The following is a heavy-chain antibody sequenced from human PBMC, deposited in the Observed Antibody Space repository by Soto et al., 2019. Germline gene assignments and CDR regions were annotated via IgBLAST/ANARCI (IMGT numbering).Heavy chain of an antibody. Sequence: SGPTLVNPTQTLTLTFTFSGFSLITSGMCVSWIRQPPGKALEWLARIDWDDDKYYSTSLKTRLTISTDTSNNQVVLTMTNMDPVDTATYFCARCLVGATRHGFDYWGQGTLVTVSS. J-gene: IGHJ4*02. CDR3: ARCLVGATRHGFDY. CDR1: GFSLITSGMC. D-gene: IGHD1-26*01. V-gene: IGHV2-70*11. CDR2: IDWDDDK.